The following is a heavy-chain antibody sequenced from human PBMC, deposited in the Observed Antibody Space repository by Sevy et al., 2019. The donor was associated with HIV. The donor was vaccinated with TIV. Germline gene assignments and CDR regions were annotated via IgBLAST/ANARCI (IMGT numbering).Heavy chain of an antibody. CDR2: ISGSGDAF. Sequence: GGSLRLSCSASGFIFSNYAMSWVRQAPGKGLEWVSSISGSGDAFYYSDSVKGRFTIYRDDSKNTLYLHLRSLRAEDTALYYCAKYFYGSGNYAFDNWGQGTLVTVSS. J-gene: IGHJ4*02. CDR3: AKYFYGSGNYAFDN. D-gene: IGHD3-10*01. V-gene: IGHV3-23*01. CDR1: GFIFSNYA.